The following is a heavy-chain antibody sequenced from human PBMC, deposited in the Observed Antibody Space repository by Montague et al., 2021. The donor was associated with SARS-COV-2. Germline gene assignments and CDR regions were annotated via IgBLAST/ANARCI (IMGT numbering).Heavy chain of an antibody. CDR2: HYHSASN. J-gene: IGHJ4*02. CDR3: VRHPRTYNGCWSGYSGRLVFRFDS. CDR1: GGSISGTCYY. V-gene: IGHV4-39*01. Sequence: SETLSLTCTVSGGSISGTCYYWVWIRPSPGQGLEWNVSHYHSASNYPSPSLQIRLTLSAATSQNQFSLKLTSATAADTAVYFCVRHPRTYNGCWSGYSGRLVFRFDSWGPGTLVTVSS. D-gene: IGHD3-3*01.